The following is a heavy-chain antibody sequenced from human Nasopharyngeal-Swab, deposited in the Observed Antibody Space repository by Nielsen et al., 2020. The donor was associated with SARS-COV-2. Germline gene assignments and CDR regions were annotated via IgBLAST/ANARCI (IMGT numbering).Heavy chain of an antibody. CDR3: ARESGVSSTSPFDC. J-gene: IGHJ4*02. V-gene: IGHV3-33*01. D-gene: IGHD2-2*01. CDR2: IWYDGTNK. CDR1: GFSVTSHG. Sequence: GGSLRLSCKASGFSVTSHGMHWVRQAPGKGLEWVAVIWYDGTNKFYADSVKGRFTISRDISKNTLYLQMNSLRAEDTAVYYCARESGVSSTSPFDCWGRGTLVTVSS.